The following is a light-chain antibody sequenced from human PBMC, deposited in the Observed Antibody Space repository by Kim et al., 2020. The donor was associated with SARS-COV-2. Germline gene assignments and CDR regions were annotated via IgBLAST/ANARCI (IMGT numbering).Light chain of an antibody. CDR1: KLGDKY. V-gene: IGLV3-1*01. J-gene: IGLJ2*01. CDR3: QAWDSSTVV. Sequence: VAQGQTASITCSGDKLGDKYACWYQQKPGQAPVLVIYQDSKRPSGIPERFSGSNSGNTATLTISGTQAMDEADYYCQAWDSSTVVFGGGTQLTVL. CDR2: QDS.